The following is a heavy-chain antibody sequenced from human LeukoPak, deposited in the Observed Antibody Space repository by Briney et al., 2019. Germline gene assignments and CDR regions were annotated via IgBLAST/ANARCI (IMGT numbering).Heavy chain of an antibody. D-gene: IGHD6-6*01. Sequence: SQTLSLTCTVSGGSISSGGYYWSWIRQHPGKGLGWIGYIYYSGSTYYNPSLKSRVTISVDTSKNQFSLKLSSVTAADTAVYYCARARPPQNDAFDIWGQGTMVTVSS. CDR3: ARARPPQNDAFDI. V-gene: IGHV4-31*03. J-gene: IGHJ3*02. CDR2: IYYSGST. CDR1: GGSISSGGYY.